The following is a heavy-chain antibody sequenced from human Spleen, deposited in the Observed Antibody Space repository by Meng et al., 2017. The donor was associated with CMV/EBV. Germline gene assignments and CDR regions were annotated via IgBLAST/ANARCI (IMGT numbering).Heavy chain of an antibody. V-gene: IGHV1-2*02. J-gene: IGHJ3*02. CDR1: GYTFTGYY. CDR3: ARDRLFCSRTSCYPYGAFDI. D-gene: IGHD2-2*01. CDR2: INPYSGVT. Sequence: ASVKVSCKASGYTFTGYYIHWVRQAPGQGPEWMGWINPYSGVTNYEQKFQGRVTMTRDTSISTAYMELSSLRSDDTAVYYCARDRLFCSRTSCYPYGAFDIWGQGTMVTVSS.